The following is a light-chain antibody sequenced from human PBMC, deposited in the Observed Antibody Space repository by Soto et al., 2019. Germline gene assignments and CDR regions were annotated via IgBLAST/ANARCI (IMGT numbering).Light chain of an antibody. J-gene: IGLJ1*01. V-gene: IGLV2-14*01. CDR3: SSHTSGSTRV. Sequence: QSVLTQPASVSGSPGQSIAISCTGTSSDVGGYDYVSWYQQHPDKAPKLMIYEVTKRPSGVSNRLSGSKSGNTASLTISGLQPEDEADYYCSSHTSGSTRVFGSGTKLTVL. CDR1: SSDVGGYDY. CDR2: EVT.